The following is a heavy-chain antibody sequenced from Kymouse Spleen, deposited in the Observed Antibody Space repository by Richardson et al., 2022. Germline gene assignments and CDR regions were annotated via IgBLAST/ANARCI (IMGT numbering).Heavy chain of an antibody. Sequence: QVQLVESGGGVVQPGRSLRLSCAASGFTFSSYGMHWVRQAPGKGLEWVAVIWYDGSNKYYADSVKGRFTISRDNSKNTLYLQMNSLRAEDTAVYYCARRAAARHNWFDPWGQGTLVTVSS. J-gene: IGHJ5*02. D-gene: IGHD6-13*01. CDR1: GFTFSSYG. CDR3: ARRAAARHNWFDP. CDR2: IWYDGSNK. V-gene: IGHV3-33*01.